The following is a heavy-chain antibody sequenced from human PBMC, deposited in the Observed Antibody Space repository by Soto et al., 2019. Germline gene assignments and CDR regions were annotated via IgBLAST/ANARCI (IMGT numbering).Heavy chain of an antibody. D-gene: IGHD2-15*01. Sequence: SETLSLTCTVSGGSISSSSYYWGWIRHPPGKGLEWIGSIYYSGSTYYNPSLKSRVTISVDTSKNQFSLKLSSVTAADTAVYYCARRGIFDLLGYYYGMDVRGQGTTVTVSS. J-gene: IGHJ6*02. CDR3: ARRGIFDLLGYYYGMDV. CDR2: IYYSGST. CDR1: GGSISSSSYY. V-gene: IGHV4-39*01.